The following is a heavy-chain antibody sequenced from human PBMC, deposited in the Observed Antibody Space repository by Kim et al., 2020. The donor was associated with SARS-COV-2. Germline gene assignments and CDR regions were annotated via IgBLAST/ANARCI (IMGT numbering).Heavy chain of an antibody. J-gene: IGHJ6*02. V-gene: IGHV3-11*01. CDR3: ARVGLVFGMVPGLIPDYYCGMDV. CDR2: IRSSSSII. CDR1: GFTFSDYQ. D-gene: IGHD3-10*01. Sequence: GGSLRLSCAASGFTFSDYQMNWIRQAPGKGLEWVSSIRSSSSIISYAGSVRGRFTISRDNAKNSLSLQMNSLRADDTAVYYCARVGLVFGMVPGLIPDYYCGMDVWSQGTTVTVS.